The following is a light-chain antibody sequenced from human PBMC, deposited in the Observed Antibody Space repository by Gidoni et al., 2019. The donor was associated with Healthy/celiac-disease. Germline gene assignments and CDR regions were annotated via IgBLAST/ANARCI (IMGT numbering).Light chain of an antibody. CDR2: AAS. V-gene: IGKV1-39*01. J-gene: IGKJ4*01. CDR3: QQSYSTPLT. Sequence: DIQMTQSPSSLSASVGDRVTITCRASQSISSYLNWYQQKPGKAPKLLIYAASSLQSGVPSRFCGSGSGTDFTLTISSLQPEDVATYYCQQSYSTPLTFGGGTKVEIK. CDR1: QSISSY.